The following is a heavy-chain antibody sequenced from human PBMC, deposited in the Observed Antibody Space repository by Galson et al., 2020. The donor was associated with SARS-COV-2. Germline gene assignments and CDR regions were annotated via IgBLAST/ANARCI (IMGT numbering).Heavy chain of an antibody. D-gene: IGHD5-18*01. CDR3: ARRGYSYGL. J-gene: IGHJ4*02. CDR2: INHSGST. Sequence: SQTLLLTCAVYGGSFSGYYWSWIRQPPGKGLEWIGEINHSGSTNYNPSLKSRVTISVDTSKNQFSLKLSSVTAADTAVYYCARRGYSYGLWGQGTLVTVSS. CDR1: GGSFSGYY. V-gene: IGHV4-34*01.